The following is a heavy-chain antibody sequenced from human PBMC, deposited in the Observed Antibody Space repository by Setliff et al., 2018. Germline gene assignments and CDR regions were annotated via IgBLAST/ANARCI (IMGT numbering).Heavy chain of an antibody. Sequence: PGGSLRLSCAASGFTFDDYAMHWVRQAPGKGLEWVSGVSWNSGTSAYADSVKGRFTISRDNAKNSLYLQMNSLRAEDMALYYCAKGYCSSTSCYVDYWGQGTLVTVSS. J-gene: IGHJ4*02. CDR3: AKGYCSSTSCYVDY. V-gene: IGHV3-9*03. D-gene: IGHD2-2*01. CDR2: VSWNSGTS. CDR1: GFTFDDYA.